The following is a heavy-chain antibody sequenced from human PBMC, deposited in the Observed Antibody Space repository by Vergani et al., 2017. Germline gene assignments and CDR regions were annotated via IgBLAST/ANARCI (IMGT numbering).Heavy chain of an antibody. CDR3: AIFGWALFGVGSLSGYYYMDV. V-gene: IGHV4-39*07. Sequence: QLQLQESGPGLVKPSETLSLTCTVSGGSISSSSYYWGWIRQPPGKGLEWIGSIYYSGSTYYNPSLKSRVTISVNTSKNQFSLKLSSVTAADTAVYYCAIFGWALFGVGSLSGYYYMDVWGKGTTVTVSS. D-gene: IGHD3-3*01. CDR2: IYYSGST. J-gene: IGHJ6*03. CDR1: GGSISSSSYY.